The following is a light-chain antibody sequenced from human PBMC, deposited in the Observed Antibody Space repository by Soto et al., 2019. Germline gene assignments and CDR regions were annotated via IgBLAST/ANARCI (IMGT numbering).Light chain of an antibody. J-gene: IGKJ5*01. Sequence: EIVMTQSPATLSVSPGEKATPSCRASQSVSSTLAWYQQKPGQAPRLLIYGASTRATGIPARFSGSGSGTEFTLTISSLQSEDFAVYYCQQYNNWPPITFGQGTRLEIK. CDR3: QQYNNWPPIT. V-gene: IGKV3-15*01. CDR2: GAS. CDR1: QSVSST.